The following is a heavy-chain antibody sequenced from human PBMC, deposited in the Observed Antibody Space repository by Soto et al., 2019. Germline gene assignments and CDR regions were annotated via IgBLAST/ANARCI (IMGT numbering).Heavy chain of an antibody. CDR1: GYSFTSYW. CDR3: ARLGYCTNGVCLEYFQH. J-gene: IGHJ1*01. Sequence: VESLKISCKGSGYSFTSYWIGWVRQMPGKGLEWMGLIYPGDSDTRYSPSFQGQVTISADRSISTASLQWRSLKASDTAMYYCARLGYCTNGVCLEYFQHWGQGTLVTVSS. D-gene: IGHD2-8*01. V-gene: IGHV5-51*01. CDR2: IYPGDSDT.